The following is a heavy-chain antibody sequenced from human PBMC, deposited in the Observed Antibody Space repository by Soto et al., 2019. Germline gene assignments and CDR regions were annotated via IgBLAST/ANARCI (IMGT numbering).Heavy chain of an antibody. Sequence: QVQLVQSGTAVKKPGASVKVSCKASGYTFTSYGIHWVRQAPGQRLEWMGWINAANGDTKYSPKFQGRVTITRDTSASTAYMELSSLRSEDTAVYYCVRRHVSATGIDWFDPWGQGTLVTVSS. V-gene: IGHV1-3*01. CDR3: VRRHVSATGIDWFDP. CDR1: GYTFTSYG. CDR2: INAANGDT. D-gene: IGHD6-13*01. J-gene: IGHJ5*02.